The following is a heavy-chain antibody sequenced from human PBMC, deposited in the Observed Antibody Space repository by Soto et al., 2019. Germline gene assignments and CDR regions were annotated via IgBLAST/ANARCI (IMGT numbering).Heavy chain of an antibody. D-gene: IGHD1-26*01. CDR1: GGTFSSYA. Sequence: GASVKVSCKASGGTFSSYAISWVRQAPGQGLEWMGGIIPIFGTANYAQKFQGRVTITADESTSTAYMELSSLRSEDTAVYYCARSTYSGSYSALDYWGQGTLVTVSS. J-gene: IGHJ4*02. CDR3: ARSTYSGSYSALDY. V-gene: IGHV1-69*13. CDR2: IIPIFGTA.